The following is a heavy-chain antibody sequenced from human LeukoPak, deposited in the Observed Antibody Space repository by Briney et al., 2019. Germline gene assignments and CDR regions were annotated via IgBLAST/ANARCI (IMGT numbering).Heavy chain of an antibody. J-gene: IGHJ4*02. Sequence: ASVKVSCKASGYTFTSYGTSWVRQAPGQGLEWMGWISAYNGNTNYAQKLQGRVTMTTDTSTSTAYMELRSLRSDDTAVYYCARDRARPPPSRRHDIQSDWGQGTLGT. D-gene: IGHD3-9*01. V-gene: IGHV1-18*01. CDR1: GYTFTSYG. CDR3: ARDRARPPPSRRHDIQSD. CDR2: ISAYNGNT.